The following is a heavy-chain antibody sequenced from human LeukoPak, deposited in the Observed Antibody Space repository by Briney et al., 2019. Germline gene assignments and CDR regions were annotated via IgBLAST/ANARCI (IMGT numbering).Heavy chain of an antibody. CDR2: ISSSSSYI. CDR3: AKPLGYSYGADAFDV. CDR1: GFTFSSYS. Sequence: GGSLRLSCAASGFTFSSYSMNWVRQAPGKGLEWVSSISSSSSYIYYADSVKGRFTISRDNAKNSLYLQMNSLRAEDTAVYYCAKPLGYSYGADAFDVWGQGTMVTVSS. V-gene: IGHV3-21*01. D-gene: IGHD5-18*01. J-gene: IGHJ3*01.